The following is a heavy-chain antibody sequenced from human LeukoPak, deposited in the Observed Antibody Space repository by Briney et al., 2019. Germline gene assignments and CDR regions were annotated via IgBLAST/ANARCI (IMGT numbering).Heavy chain of an antibody. CDR1: GFTFSTYV. V-gene: IGHV3-33*01. D-gene: IGHD3-10*01. Sequence: PGGSLRLSCAASGFTFSTYVMHWVRQAPGKGLDWVAIIWHDGTNKYYADSVKGRFTISRDNSKNTLYLQMNSLRAEDTAVYYCARDRASLTGSLYYFDYWGQGTLVTVSS. CDR2: IWHDGTNK. CDR3: ARDRASLTGSLYYFDY. J-gene: IGHJ4*02.